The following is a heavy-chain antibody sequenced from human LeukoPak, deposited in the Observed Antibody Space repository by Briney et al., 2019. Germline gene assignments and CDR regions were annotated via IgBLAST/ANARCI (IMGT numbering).Heavy chain of an antibody. J-gene: IGHJ4*02. CDR3: ARDFPHNWNDEDDFDY. Sequence: KSSETLSLTCAVYGGSFSGYYWSWIRQPPGKGLEWIGEINHSGSTNYNPSLKSRVTISVDTSKNQFSLKLSSVTAADTAVYYCARDFPHNWNDEDDFDYWGQGTLVTVSS. D-gene: IGHD1-20*01. CDR1: GGSFSGYY. CDR2: INHSGST. V-gene: IGHV4-34*01.